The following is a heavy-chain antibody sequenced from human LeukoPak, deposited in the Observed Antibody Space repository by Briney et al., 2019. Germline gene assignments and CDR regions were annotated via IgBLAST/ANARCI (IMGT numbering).Heavy chain of an antibody. Sequence: ASVKVSCKASGYTFTSYGISWVRQAPGQGLEWMGWISAYNGNTNYAQKFQGRVTITADESTSTAYMELSSLRSEDTAVYYCASFLTHTDDFDYWGQGTPVTVSS. J-gene: IGHJ4*02. CDR3: ASFLTHTDDFDY. D-gene: IGHD2/OR15-2a*01. CDR1: GYTFTSYG. CDR2: ISAYNGNT. V-gene: IGHV1-18*01.